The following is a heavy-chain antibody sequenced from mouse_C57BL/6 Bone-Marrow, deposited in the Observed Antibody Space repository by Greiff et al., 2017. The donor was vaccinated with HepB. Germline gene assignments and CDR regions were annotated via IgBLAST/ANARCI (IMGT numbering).Heavy chain of an antibody. V-gene: IGHV5-9-1*02. Sequence: EVKLVESGAGLVKPGGSLKLSCAASGFTFSSYAMSWVRQTPEKRLEWVAYISSGGDYIYYADTVKGRVTISRDKAWNTLYLQMSSLTAEDTALYYYTRGGLWFDYWGQGTLVTVSA. CDR3: TRGGLWFDY. CDR2: ISSGGDYI. J-gene: IGHJ3*01. CDR1: GFTFSSYA.